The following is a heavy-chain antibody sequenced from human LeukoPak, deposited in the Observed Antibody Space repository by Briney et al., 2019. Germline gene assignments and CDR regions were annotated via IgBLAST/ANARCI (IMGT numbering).Heavy chain of an antibody. CDR2: INQDGSAE. CDR3: ARSVGAGNNYFYYGMDV. Sequence: GGSLRLSCEASEFIFKDFYMTWVRQAPGTGLEWVATINQDGSAEYYVDSAKGRFTMSRDNAKNSVFLQMDSLRAEETAVYYCARSVGAGNNYFYYGMDVWGQGTTVTVSS. J-gene: IGHJ6*02. D-gene: IGHD1-26*01. V-gene: IGHV3-7*01. CDR1: EFIFKDFY.